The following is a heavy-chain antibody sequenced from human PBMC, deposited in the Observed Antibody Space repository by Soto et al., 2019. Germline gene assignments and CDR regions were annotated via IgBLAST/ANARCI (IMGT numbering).Heavy chain of an antibody. CDR3: ARLRLTGYFDY. V-gene: IGHV3-11*03. Sequence: PGGSLRLSCVASGFTFSDHYMTWIRQAPGKGLEWLSYVSTSSSYTNYADSVKGRFTISRDNAMNSLYLQMNSLRAEDTAVYYCARLRLTGYFDYWGQGTLVTVS. CDR2: VSTSSSYT. J-gene: IGHJ4*02. CDR1: GFTFSDHY.